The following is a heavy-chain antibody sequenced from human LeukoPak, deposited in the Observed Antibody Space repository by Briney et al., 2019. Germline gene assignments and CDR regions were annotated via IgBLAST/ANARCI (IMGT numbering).Heavy chain of an antibody. Sequence: SSETLSLTCAVFGGSFSGYYWGWIRQPPGKGLEWIGSIYYSGSTYYNPSLKSRVTISVDTSKNQFSLKLSSVTAADTAVYYCARGVVVVAATRLGWFDPWGQGTLVTVSS. CDR1: GGSFSGYY. J-gene: IGHJ5*02. D-gene: IGHD2-15*01. V-gene: IGHV4-34*01. CDR2: IYYSGST. CDR3: ARGVVVVAATRLGWFDP.